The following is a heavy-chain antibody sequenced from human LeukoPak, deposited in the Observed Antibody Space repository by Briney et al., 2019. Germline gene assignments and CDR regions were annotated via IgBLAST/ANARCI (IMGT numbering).Heavy chain of an antibody. CDR2: ISYDGSNK. Sequence: GSLRLSCAASGFSFSCYAMRWVRHATGTGLEWMAVISYDGSNKYYADSVKGRFTISRDNSKNTLYLQMNSLRAEDTAVYYCARVRGSYDYWGQGTLVTVSS. V-gene: IGHV3-30*01. D-gene: IGHD1-26*01. CDR3: ARVRGSYDY. CDR1: GFSFSCYA. J-gene: IGHJ4*02.